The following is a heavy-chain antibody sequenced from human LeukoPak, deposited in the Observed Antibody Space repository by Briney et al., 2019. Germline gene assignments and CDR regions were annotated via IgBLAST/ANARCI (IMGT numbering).Heavy chain of an antibody. CDR1: GGTFSSYA. CDR3: ARGYCSGGSCPNYFDY. D-gene: IGHD2-15*01. Sequence: SVKVSCTASGGTFSSYAISWVRQAPGQGLEWMGGIIPIFGTANYAQKFQGRVTITADESTSTAYMELSSLRSEDTAVYYCARGYCSGGSCPNYFDYWGQGTLVTVSS. CDR2: IIPIFGTA. J-gene: IGHJ4*02. V-gene: IGHV1-69*13.